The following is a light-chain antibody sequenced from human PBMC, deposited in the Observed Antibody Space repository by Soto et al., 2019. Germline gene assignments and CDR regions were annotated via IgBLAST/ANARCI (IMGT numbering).Light chain of an antibody. CDR2: GAS. CDR1: QSITSSH. Sequence: EIVLTQSPGTLSLSPGERATLSCRASQSITSSHLAWYQQKPGQAPRLLIYGASRRATDIPDRFSGSGSGTEFTLTISSLQSEDFAVYYCQQYNNWPPSITFGQGTRLEIK. J-gene: IGKJ5*01. CDR3: QQYNNWPPSIT. V-gene: IGKV3-20*01.